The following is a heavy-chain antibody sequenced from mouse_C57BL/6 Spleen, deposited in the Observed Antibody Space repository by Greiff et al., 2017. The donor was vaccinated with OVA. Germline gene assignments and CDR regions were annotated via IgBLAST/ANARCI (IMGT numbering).Heavy chain of an antibody. V-gene: IGHV1-53*01. J-gene: IGHJ1*03. D-gene: IGHD1-1*01. Sequence: QLQQPGTELVKPGASVKLSCKASGYTFTSYWMHWVKQRPGQGLEWIGNINPSNGGTNYNEKFKSKATLTVDKSSSTAYMQLSSLTSEDSAVYYCARGIYGSSWWYFDVWGTGTTVTVSS. CDR1: GYTFTSYW. CDR2: INPSNGGT. CDR3: ARGIYGSSWWYFDV.